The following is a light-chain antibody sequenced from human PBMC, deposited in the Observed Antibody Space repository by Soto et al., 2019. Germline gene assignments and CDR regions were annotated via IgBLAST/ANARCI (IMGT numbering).Light chain of an antibody. CDR1: QSVNAN. V-gene: IGKV3-15*01. J-gene: IGKJ1*01. Sequence: EVVMTQSPATLSVSPGERATLSCMASQSVNANLAWYQQKPGQAPTLLIHGASNSATGIPARFSGSGFGTEVSITISCREYEDFAVYYCQQYNTWVWTFGQGSKVEI. CDR3: QQYNTWVWT. CDR2: GAS.